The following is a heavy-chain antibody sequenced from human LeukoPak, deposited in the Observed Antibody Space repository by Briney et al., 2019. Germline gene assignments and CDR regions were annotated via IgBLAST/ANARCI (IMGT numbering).Heavy chain of an antibody. V-gene: IGHV4-30-2*01. J-gene: IGHJ4*02. D-gene: IGHD3-22*01. CDR3: ARGYYLVVVTPTFDY. CDR2: IYHSGST. Sequence: PSETLSLTCAVSGGSISSGGYSWSWIRQPPGKGLEWIGYIYHSGSTYYNPSLKSRVTISVDRSKNQFSLKLSSVTAADTAVYYCARGYYLVVVTPTFDYWGQGTLVTVSS. CDR1: GGSISSGGYS.